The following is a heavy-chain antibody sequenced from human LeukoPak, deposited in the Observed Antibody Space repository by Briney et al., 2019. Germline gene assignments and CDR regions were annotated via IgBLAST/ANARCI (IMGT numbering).Heavy chain of an antibody. Sequence: GGSLRLSCAASGFTFSSYSMNWVRQAPGKGLEWVSYISSSSTIYYADSVKGRFTISRDNAKNSLYLQMNSLRAEDTAVYYCARSELLWFGDPFDYWGQGTPVTVSS. V-gene: IGHV3-48*01. CDR3: ARSELLWFGDPFDY. D-gene: IGHD3-10*01. CDR2: ISSSSTI. CDR1: GFTFSSYS. J-gene: IGHJ4*02.